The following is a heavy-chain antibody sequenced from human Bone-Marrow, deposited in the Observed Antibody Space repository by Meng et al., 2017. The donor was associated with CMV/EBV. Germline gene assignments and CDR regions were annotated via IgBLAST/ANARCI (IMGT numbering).Heavy chain of an antibody. D-gene: IGHD3-3*01. CDR2: ISSSSSYI. V-gene: IGHV3-21*01. J-gene: IGHJ6*02. CDR3: ARDVITIFGNYGMDV. Sequence: GESLKISCAASGFTFSSYSMNWVRQAPGKGLEWVSSISSSSSYIYYADSVKGRFTISRDNAKNSLYLQMNSLRAEDTAVYYCARDVITIFGNYGMDVWGQGNTVNVSS. CDR1: GFTFSSYS.